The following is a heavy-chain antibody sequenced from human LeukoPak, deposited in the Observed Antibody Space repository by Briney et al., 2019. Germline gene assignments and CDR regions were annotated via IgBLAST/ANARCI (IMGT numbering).Heavy chain of an antibody. J-gene: IGHJ4*02. CDR2: IYYSGST. V-gene: IGHV4-39*01. CDR1: GGSISSSSYY. CDR3: ARGGFGYGGKILSYFDY. Sequence: SETLSLTCTVSGGSISSSSYYWGWIRQPPGKGLEWIGSIYYSGSTYYNPSLKSRVTISVDTSKNQFSLKLSSVTAADTAVYYCARGGFGYGGKILSYFDYWGQGTLVTVSS. D-gene: IGHD4-23*01.